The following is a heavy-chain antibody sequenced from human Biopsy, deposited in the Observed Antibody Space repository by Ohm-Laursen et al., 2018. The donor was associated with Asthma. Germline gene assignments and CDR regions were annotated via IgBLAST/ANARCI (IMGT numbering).Heavy chain of an antibody. D-gene: IGHD4-23*01. CDR2: ISYDGGNK. CDR1: GFTFSIYD. V-gene: IGHV3-30*03. Sequence: SLRLSCTAPGFTFSIYDIHWVRQAPGKGLEWVAVISYDGGNKFYGDSVKGRFTLSRDNSRSTLYLQMNSLRVEDTAIYYCARTHERWTSIQDDALDIWGQGTMVIVS. CDR3: ARTHERWTSIQDDALDI. J-gene: IGHJ3*02.